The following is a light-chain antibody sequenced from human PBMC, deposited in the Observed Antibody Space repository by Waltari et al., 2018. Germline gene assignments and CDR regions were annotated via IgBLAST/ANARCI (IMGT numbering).Light chain of an antibody. CDR2: DAS. CDR1: QDITNF. J-gene: IGKJ4*01. CDR3: QQYDELLRT. Sequence: DIQMTQSPSALSASVGDSVTITCQASQDITNFLNWYQHKPGKAPKLLIYDASNLEVGVSSRFSASGSETHFTFTISNLQPEDFATYFCQQYDELLRTFGGGTRVEVE. V-gene: IGKV1-33*01.